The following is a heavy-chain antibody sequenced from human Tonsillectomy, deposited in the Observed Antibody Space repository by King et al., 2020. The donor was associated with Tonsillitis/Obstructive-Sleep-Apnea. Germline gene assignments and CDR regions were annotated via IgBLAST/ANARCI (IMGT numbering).Heavy chain of an antibody. J-gene: IGHJ6*03. D-gene: IGHD6-6*01. Sequence: QLVQSGAEVKKPGASVKVSCKASGYTFTGNYIHWVRQAPGQGLEWVGRINPNSGDTIYAQKFQGRVTMTRDTSITTAYMELSRLRSDDTAVYSCARHYYGSSFNYYYMDVWAKGTTVTVSS. CDR3: ARHYYGSSFNYYYMDV. V-gene: IGHV1-2*06. CDR1: GYTFTGNY. CDR2: INPNSGDT.